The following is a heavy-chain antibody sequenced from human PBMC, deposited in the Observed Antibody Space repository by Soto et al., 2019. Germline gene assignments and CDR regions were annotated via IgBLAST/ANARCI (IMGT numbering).Heavy chain of an antibody. V-gene: IGHV1-18*01. CDR3: ARENVLSYVDTAMVDYFDY. D-gene: IGHD5-18*01. J-gene: IGHJ4*02. CDR2: ISGYNGDT. Sequence: VQLVQSGAEVKKPGASVKVSCKASGYTFNTYSISWVRQAPGQGLEWMGWISGYNGDTHYAQKFQGRVTMTTDTSTSTAYMEQRSLRSDDTAMYYCARENVLSYVDTAMVDYFDYWGQGTLVTVSS. CDR1: GYTFNTYS.